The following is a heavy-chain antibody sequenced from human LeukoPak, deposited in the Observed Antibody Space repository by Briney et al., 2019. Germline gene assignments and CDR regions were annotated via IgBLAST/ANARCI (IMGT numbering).Heavy chain of an antibody. CDR1: GFTFSSYS. D-gene: IGHD6-6*01. J-gene: IGHJ4*02. V-gene: IGHV3-23*01. CDR2: ISGSGGST. Sequence: SGGSLRLSCAASGFTFSSYSMNWVRQAPGKGLEWVSAISGSGGSTYYADSVKGRFTISRDNSKNTLYLQMNSLRAEDTAVYYCAKDRVEYSSSSGRYFDYWGQGTLVTVSS. CDR3: AKDRVEYSSSSGRYFDY.